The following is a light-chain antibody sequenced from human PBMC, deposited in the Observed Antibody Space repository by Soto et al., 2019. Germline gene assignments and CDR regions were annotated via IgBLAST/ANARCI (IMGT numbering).Light chain of an antibody. CDR2: GAS. CDR1: QSVSNNY. J-gene: IGKJ1*01. V-gene: IGKV3-20*01. Sequence: EIVMTHSPATLSVSPWERATLSFRASQSVSNNYLAWYQQKPGQAPRLLIYGASNRATGIPDRFSGSGSGTDFTLTISRLEPEDFAVYYCQQYGSSGTFGQGTKVDIK. CDR3: QQYGSSGT.